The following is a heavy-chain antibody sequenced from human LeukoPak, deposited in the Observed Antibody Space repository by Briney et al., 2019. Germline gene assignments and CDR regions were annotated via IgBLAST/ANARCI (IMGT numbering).Heavy chain of an antibody. Sequence: SETLPLTCTVSGGSISSYYWSWIRQPPGKGLEWIGYIYYSGSTNYNPSLKGRVTISVDTSKNQFSLKLSSVTAADTAVYYCARTPLTGTTLYYYGMDVWGRGTTVTVSS. J-gene: IGHJ6*02. CDR2: IYYSGST. CDR3: ARTPLTGTTLYYYGMDV. D-gene: IGHD1-7*01. CDR1: GGSISSYY. V-gene: IGHV4-59*01.